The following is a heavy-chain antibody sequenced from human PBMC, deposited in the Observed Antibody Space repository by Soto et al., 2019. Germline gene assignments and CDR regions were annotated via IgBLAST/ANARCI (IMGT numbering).Heavy chain of an antibody. CDR2: INPNSGGT. V-gene: IGHV1-2*02. Sequence: ASVKVSCKASGYTFTGYYMHWVRQAPGQGLEWMGWINPNSGGTNYAQKFQGRVTMTRDTSISTAYMELSRLRSDDTAVYYCACXRIVGATTYYYYYGMDVWGQGTTVTVSS. CDR3: ACXRIVGATTYYYYYGMDV. D-gene: IGHD1-26*01. CDR1: GYTFTGYY. J-gene: IGHJ6*02.